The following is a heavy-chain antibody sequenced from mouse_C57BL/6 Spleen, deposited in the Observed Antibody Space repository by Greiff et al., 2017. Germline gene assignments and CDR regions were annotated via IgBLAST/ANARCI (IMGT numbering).Heavy chain of an antibody. D-gene: IGHD2-1*01. J-gene: IGHJ2*01. CDR2: ISYDGSN. Sequence: EVKLQESGPGLVKPSQSLSLTCSVTGYSITSGYYWNWIRQFPGNKLEWMGYISYDGSNNYNPSLKNRISITRDTSKNQFFLKLNSVTTEDTATYYCARKGDYGTKGNYFDYWGQGTTLTVSS. CDR1: GYSITSGYY. CDR3: ARKGDYGTKGNYFDY. V-gene: IGHV3-6*01.